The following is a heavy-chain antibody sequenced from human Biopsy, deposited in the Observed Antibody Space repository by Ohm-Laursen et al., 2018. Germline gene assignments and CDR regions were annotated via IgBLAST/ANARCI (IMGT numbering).Heavy chain of an antibody. D-gene: IGHD6-13*01. CDR3: ARRRAAPTYWYFDL. Sequence: SETLSLTCAVYGGPLSGYHWTWFRQPPGDGLEWIGEINDGGTTYHNPSIKSRLTILVDTSKNQFSLKVNSVTAAGTAVYYCARRRAAPTYWYFDLWGRGTLVTVSS. CDR2: INDGGTT. V-gene: IGHV4-34*01. J-gene: IGHJ2*01. CDR1: GGPLSGYH.